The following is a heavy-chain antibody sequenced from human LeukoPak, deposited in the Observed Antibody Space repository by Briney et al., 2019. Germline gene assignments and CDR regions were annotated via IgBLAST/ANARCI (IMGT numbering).Heavy chain of an antibody. J-gene: IGHJ4*02. CDR3: ARDSPIAVAVQAIVPQYYFDY. CDR1: GFTFSSYE. D-gene: IGHD6-19*01. CDR2: ISSSGSTI. V-gene: IGHV3-48*03. Sequence: GGSLRLSCAASGFTFSSYEMNWVRQAPGKGLEWVSYISSSGSTIYYADSVKGRFTISRDNAKNSLYLQMNSLRAEDTAVYYCARDSPIAVAVQAIVPQYYFDYWGQGTLVTVSS.